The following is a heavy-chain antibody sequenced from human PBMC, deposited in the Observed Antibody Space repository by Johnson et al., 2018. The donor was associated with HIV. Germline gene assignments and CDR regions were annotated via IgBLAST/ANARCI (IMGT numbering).Heavy chain of an antibody. CDR1: GFTFSSYA. CDR2: ISYDGSNK. J-gene: IGHJ3*02. CDR3: ARGYGVVIALLDAFDI. V-gene: IGHV3-30*04. D-gene: IGHD2-21*01. Sequence: QVQLVESGGGVVHPGRSLRLSCAASGFTFSSYAMHWVRQAPGKGLEWVAVISYDGSNKYYADSVKGRFTISRDNSKNTLYLQMNSLRAEDTAVYYCARGYGVVIALLDAFDIWGQGTMVTVSS.